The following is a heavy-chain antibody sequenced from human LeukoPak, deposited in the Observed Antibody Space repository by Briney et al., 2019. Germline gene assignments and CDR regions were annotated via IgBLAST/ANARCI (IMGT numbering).Heavy chain of an antibody. J-gene: IGHJ6*03. CDR1: GYTFTSYG. CDR2: ISAYNGNT. Sequence: ASVKVSCKASGYTFTSYGISWVRQAPGQGLECMGWISAYNGNTNYAQKLQGRVTMTTETSTSTAYMELRSLRSDDTAVYYCAREWELLMDYYYYYYMDVWGKGTTVTVSS. D-gene: IGHD1-26*01. V-gene: IGHV1-18*01. CDR3: AREWELLMDYYYYYYMDV.